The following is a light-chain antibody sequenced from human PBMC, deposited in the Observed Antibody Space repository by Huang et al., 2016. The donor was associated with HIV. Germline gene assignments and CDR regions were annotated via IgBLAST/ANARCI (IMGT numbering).Light chain of an antibody. J-gene: IGKJ2*01. CDR2: GAS. CDR3: QQYDDWPPYT. V-gene: IGKV3-15*01. CDR1: QRVSIN. Sequence: EVVMTQSPATLSVSPGERATLSCRASQRVSINVAWYQQKPGQAPRLLIYGASTRATGIPARFSGSGSGKEFTLTISGLQSEDYAVYFCQQYDDWPPYTFGQGTKLEIK.